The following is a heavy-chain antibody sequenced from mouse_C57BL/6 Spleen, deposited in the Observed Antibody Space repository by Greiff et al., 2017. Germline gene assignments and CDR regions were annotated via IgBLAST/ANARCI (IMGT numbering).Heavy chain of an antibody. CDR1: GYTFTSYW. CDR2: IYPGSGST. Sequence: QVQLQQPGAELVKPGASVTMSCKSSGYTFTSYWITWVKQRPGQGLEWIGDIYPGSGSTNYNEKFKSKATLTVDTSSSTAYMQLSSLTSEDSAVYYCAREGATEWYYFDYWGQGTTLTVSS. CDR3: AREGATEWYYFDY. D-gene: IGHD3-1*01. J-gene: IGHJ2*01. V-gene: IGHV1-55*01.